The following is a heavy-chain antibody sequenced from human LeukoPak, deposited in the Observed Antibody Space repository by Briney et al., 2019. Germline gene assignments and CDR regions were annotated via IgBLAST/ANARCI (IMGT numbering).Heavy chain of an antibody. CDR3: TRQGRY. J-gene: IGHJ4*02. CDR1: GYSFTSYW. V-gene: IGHV5-51*01. CDR2: IYPGASDT. Sequence: GDSLKISFKASGYSFTSYWIGWVRQMPGKGLEWMGVIYPGASDTRYSPSFQGQVTMSADKSITTAYLQWGSLKASDTAMYYCTRQGRYWGQGTRVTVSS.